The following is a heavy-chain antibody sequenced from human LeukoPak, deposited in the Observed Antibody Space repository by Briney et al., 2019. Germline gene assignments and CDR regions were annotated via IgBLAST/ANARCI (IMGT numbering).Heavy chain of an antibody. CDR1: GGSFSGYY. CDR2: INHSGST. D-gene: IGHD4-17*01. J-gene: IGHJ3*02. CDR3: ARGLRDDAFDI. V-gene: IGHV4-34*01. Sequence: PSETLSLTCAVYGGSFSGYYWSWIRQPPGKGLEWIGEINHSGSTNYNPSLKSRVTISVDRSKNQFSLKLSSVTAADTAVYYCARGLRDDAFDIWGQGTMVTVSS.